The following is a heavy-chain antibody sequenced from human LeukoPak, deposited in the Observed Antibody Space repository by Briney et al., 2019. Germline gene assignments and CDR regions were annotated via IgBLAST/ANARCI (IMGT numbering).Heavy chain of an antibody. Sequence: SETLSLTCAVYGGSFSGYYWSWIRQPPGKGLEWIGEINHSGSTNYNPSLKSRVTISVDTSKNQFSLKLSSVTAADTAVYYCARGPPYCGGDCYYDYWGQGTLVTVSS. CDR2: INHSGST. CDR1: GGSFSGYY. V-gene: IGHV4-34*01. CDR3: ARGPPYCGGDCYYDY. J-gene: IGHJ4*02. D-gene: IGHD2-21*02.